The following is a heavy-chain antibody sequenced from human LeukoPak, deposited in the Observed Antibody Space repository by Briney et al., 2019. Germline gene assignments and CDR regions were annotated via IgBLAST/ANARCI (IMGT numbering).Heavy chain of an antibody. V-gene: IGHV3-66*01. Sequence: GGSLRLSCAASGFTVSSNYMSWVRQAPGKGLEWVSVIYSGGSTYYADSVKGRFTISRDNSKNTLYLQMNCLRAEDTAVYYCASNGGFGELSFDYWGQGTLVTVSS. CDR2: IYSGGST. J-gene: IGHJ4*02. CDR1: GFTVSSNY. D-gene: IGHD3-10*01. CDR3: ASNGGFGELSFDY.